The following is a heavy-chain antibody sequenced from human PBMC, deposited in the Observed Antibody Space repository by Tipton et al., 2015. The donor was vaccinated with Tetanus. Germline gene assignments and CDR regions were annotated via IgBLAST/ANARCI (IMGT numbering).Heavy chain of an antibody. CDR1: GASIRGGTFY. J-gene: IGHJ4*02. D-gene: IGHD3-3*01. CDR3: ARHQSGYFSPFDY. V-gene: IGHV4-39*01. Sequence: LRLSCTVSGASIRGGTFYWGWIRQPPGKELEWIGSIYESGDTYYIPSLKSRVTISVDTSTNQFSLMRNSMAAADTGVYYCARHQSGYFSPFDYWGQGKLVTVSS. CDR2: IYESGDT.